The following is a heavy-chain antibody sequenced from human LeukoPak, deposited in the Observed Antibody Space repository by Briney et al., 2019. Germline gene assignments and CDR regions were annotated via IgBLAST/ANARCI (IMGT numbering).Heavy chain of an antibody. Sequence: SETLSLTCTVSGGSISSYYWNWIRQPPGKGLEWIGYIYYSGSTNYNPSLKSRVTISVDTSKNQFSLKLISVAAADTAVYYCARGYRYSSGWYEGFDYYYYYMDVWGKGTTVTVSS. V-gene: IGHV4-59*12. CDR3: ARGYRYSSGWYEGFDYYYYYMDV. CDR1: GGSISSYY. J-gene: IGHJ6*03. D-gene: IGHD6-19*01. CDR2: IYYSGST.